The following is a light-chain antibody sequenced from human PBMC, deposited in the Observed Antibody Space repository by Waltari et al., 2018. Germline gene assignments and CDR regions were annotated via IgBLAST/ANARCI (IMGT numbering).Light chain of an antibody. CDR1: QSLLFSSNNKNH. Sequence: DIVMTQSPDCLAVPLGERATINCKSNQSLLFSSNNKNHLAWYQQKTGQPPKLLIYWASTRESGVPDRFSGCGSGTDFTLTITSLQTEDVAVYYCQQYYRSPSLTFGGGTKVEIK. CDR3: QQYYRSPSLT. V-gene: IGKV4-1*01. J-gene: IGKJ4*01. CDR2: WAS.